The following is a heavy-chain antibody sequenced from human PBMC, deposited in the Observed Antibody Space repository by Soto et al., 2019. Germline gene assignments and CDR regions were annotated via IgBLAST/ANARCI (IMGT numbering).Heavy chain of an antibody. J-gene: IGHJ4*02. Sequence: SVKVSCKASGFTFTSSAVQWVRQARGQRLEWIGWIVVGSGNTNYAQKFQERVTITRDMSTSTAYMELNSLRAEDTAVYYCAKVLTLWFGEFRQGFDYWGQGTLVTVSS. V-gene: IGHV1-58*01. D-gene: IGHD3-10*01. CDR2: IVVGSGNT. CDR1: GFTFTSSA. CDR3: AKVLTLWFGEFRQGFDY.